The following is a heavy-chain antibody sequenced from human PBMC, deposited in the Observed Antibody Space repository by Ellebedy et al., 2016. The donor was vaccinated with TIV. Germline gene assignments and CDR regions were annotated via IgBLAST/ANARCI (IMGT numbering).Heavy chain of an antibody. CDR1: GGSISSGGYS. CDR2: IYHSGST. Sequence: SETLSLXXAVSGGSISSGGYSWSWIRQPPGKGLEWIGYIYHSGSTYYNPSLKSRVTISVDRSKNQFSLKLSSVTAADTAVYYCAREFGGSSNWFDPWGQGTLVTVSS. D-gene: IGHD1-26*01. CDR3: AREFGGSSNWFDP. V-gene: IGHV4-30-2*01. J-gene: IGHJ5*02.